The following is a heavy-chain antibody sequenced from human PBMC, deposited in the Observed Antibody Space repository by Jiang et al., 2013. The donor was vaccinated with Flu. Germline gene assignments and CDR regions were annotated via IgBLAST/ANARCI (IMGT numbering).Heavy chain of an antibody. Sequence: KPTQTLTLTCTVSGFSLSNARMGVSWIRQPPGKALEWLAHIFSNDEKSYSTSLKSRLTISKDTSKSQVVLTMTNMDPVDTATYYCARIGGYYDYYYYYYGMDVWGQGTTVTVSS. V-gene: IGHV2-26*01. J-gene: IGHJ6*02. CDR2: IFSNDEK. CDR3: ARIGGYYDYYYYYYGMDV. D-gene: IGHD3-16*01. CDR1: GFSLSNARMG.